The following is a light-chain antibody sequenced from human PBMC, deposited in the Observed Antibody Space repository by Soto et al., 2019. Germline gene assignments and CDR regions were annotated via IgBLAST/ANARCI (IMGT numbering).Light chain of an antibody. CDR3: SSYSSSSTLVL. CDR2: DIR. V-gene: IGLV2-14*03. CDR1: SSDIGTYNY. Sequence: QSALTQPASVSGSPGQSITISCTGTSSDIGTYNYVSWYQQHPGKAPKLVIYDIRHRPSGISNRFSGSKSGNAASLTISGLQADDEAAYYCSSYSSSSTLVLFGGGTKLTVL. J-gene: IGLJ2*01.